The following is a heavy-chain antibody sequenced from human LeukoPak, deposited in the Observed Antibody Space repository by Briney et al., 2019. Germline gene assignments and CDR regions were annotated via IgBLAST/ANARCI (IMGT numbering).Heavy chain of an antibody. CDR3: VRDPDGSGILPFDC. CDR2: ISSSSSYI. D-gene: IGHD3-10*01. V-gene: IGHV3-21*04. J-gene: IGHJ4*02. CDR1: GFTFSSYS. Sequence: PGGSLRLSCAASGFTFSSYSMNWVRQAPGKGLEWVSSISSSSSYIYYADSVKGRFTISRDNSKNTLYLQMNSLRAEDTAMYFCVRDPDGSGILPFDCWGQGTLVTVSS.